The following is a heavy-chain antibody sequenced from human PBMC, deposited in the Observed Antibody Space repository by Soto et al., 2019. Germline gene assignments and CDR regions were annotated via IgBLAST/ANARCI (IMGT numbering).Heavy chain of an antibody. CDR3: ADLTWTGSYFP. CDR1: GFTFSSYA. J-gene: IGHJ5*02. Sequence: GGSLRLSCAASGFTFSSYAMTWVRQAPGKGLEWVSAISGSSGNTYYADSVKGRFTISRDNSKNTLYLQMNSLTTEDTAIYYCADLTWTGSYFPWGQGTLVTVSS. CDR2: ISGSSGNT. D-gene: IGHD3-9*01. V-gene: IGHV3-23*01.